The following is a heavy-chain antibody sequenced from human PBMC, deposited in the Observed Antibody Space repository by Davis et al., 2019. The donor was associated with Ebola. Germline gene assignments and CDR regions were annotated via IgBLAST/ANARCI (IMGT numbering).Heavy chain of an antibody. V-gene: IGHV3-21*01. CDR2: ISSSSSYI. D-gene: IGHD3-22*01. CDR1: GFTFSSYS. J-gene: IGHJ4*02. Sequence: GGSLRLSCAASGFTFSSYSMNWVRQAPGKGLEWVSSISSSSSYIYYADSVKGRFTISRDNAKNSLYLQMNSLRAEDTAVYYCARVLGALTTYYFDYWGQGTLVTVSS. CDR3: ARVLGALTTYYFDY.